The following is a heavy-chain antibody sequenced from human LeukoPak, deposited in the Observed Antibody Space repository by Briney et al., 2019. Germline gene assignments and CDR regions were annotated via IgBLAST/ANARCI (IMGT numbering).Heavy chain of an antibody. D-gene: IGHD2-21*02. CDR1: GGSISNXY. CDR2: XXXNGGT. V-gene: IGHV4-4*09. J-gene: IGHJ2*01. CDR3: ARVLTVVVTAPPYWHFDL. Sequence: KPSETLSLTCSVSGGSISNXYWSWLRQSPGXXXXXXXXXXXNGGTNYNPSLKSRVTISLDTSKNQFSLKLTSVTAADTAVFYCARVLTVVVTAPPYWHFDLWGRGTLVTVSS.